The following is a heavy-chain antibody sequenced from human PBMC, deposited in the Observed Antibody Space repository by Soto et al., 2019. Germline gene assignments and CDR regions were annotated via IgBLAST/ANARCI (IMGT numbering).Heavy chain of an antibody. CDR2: IYGNDDK. V-gene: IGHV2-5*01. D-gene: IGHD2-8*02. CDR3: ARAYLVWFDS. CDR1: GFSLSTNEVS. J-gene: IGHJ5*01. Sequence: QITLKESGPTLVKPTQTLTLTCTFSGFSLSTNEVSVGWIRQPPGKALEWLALIYGNDDKRYSPSLKNRLTITKDTSKNQVVLTMTNMDHVDTATYYCARAYLVWFDSWGQGTLVTVSS.